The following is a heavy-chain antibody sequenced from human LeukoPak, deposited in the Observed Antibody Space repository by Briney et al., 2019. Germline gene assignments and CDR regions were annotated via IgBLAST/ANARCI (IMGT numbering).Heavy chain of an antibody. J-gene: IGHJ2*01. CDR3: AKGDVVAATSSFFDL. CDR2: ISGSGTST. CDR1: GFAFSSYA. D-gene: IGHD1-26*01. V-gene: IGHV3-23*01. Sequence: GGSLRLSCAASGFAFSSYAMSWVRQAPGTGLEWVSSISGSGTSTYYADSVKGRFTISRDNSKNTLYLQMNSLRAEDTAVYYCAKGDVVAATSSFFDLWGRGTLVTVCS.